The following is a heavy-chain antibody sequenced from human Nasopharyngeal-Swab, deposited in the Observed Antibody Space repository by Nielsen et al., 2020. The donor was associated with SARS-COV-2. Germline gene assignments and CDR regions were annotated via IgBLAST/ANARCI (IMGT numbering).Heavy chain of an antibody. J-gene: IGHJ4*02. V-gene: IGHV3-33*01. Sequence: GESLKISCAASGFTFSSYGMHWVRQAPGKGLEWAAVIWYDGSNKYYADSVKGRFTISRDNSKNTLYLQMNSLRAEDTAVYYCARDTPLGYYGSGSYENGTDYWGQGTLVTVSS. CDR3: ARDTPLGYYGSGSYENGTDY. CDR1: GFTFSSYG. D-gene: IGHD3-10*01. CDR2: IWYDGSNK.